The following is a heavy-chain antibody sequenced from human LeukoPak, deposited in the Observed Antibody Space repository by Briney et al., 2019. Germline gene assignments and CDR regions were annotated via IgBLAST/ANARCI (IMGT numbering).Heavy chain of an antibody. D-gene: IGHD3-22*01. J-gene: IGHJ4*02. CDR1: GFTFSTYS. CDR2: ISYSSSTI. V-gene: IGHV3-48*01. Sequence: PGGSLRLSCAASGFTFSTYSMNWVRQAPGKGLEWISYISYSSSTIYYADSVKGRFTISRDSAKNSLYLQMNSLRAEDTAVYYCARPDDSSGSFPDYWGQGTLVTVSS. CDR3: ARPDDSSGSFPDY.